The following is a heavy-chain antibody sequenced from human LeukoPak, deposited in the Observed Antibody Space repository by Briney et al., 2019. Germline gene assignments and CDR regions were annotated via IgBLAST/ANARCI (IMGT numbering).Heavy chain of an antibody. J-gene: IGHJ4*02. CDR1: GYTFTSYG. D-gene: IGHD3-22*01. V-gene: IGHV1-18*01. Sequence: GASVKVSCKASGYTFTSYGISWVRQAPGQGLEWMGWISAYNGNTNYAQKLQGRVTMTTDTSTSTAYMELRSLRSDDTAVYYCARVMDSSGYGVDFDYWGQGTLVTVSS. CDR2: ISAYNGNT. CDR3: ARVMDSSGYGVDFDY.